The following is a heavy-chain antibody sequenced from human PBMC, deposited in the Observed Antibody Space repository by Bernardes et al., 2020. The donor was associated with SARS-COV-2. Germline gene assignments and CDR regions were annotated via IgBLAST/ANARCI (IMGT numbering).Heavy chain of an antibody. CDR3: ARETLVLRYFDWSPGGMDV. CDR1: GYTFTSYD. Sequence: ASVKVSCKASGYTFTSYDINWVRQATGQGLEWMGWMNPNSGNTGYAQKFQGRVTMTRNTSISTAYMELSSLRSEDTAVYYCARETLVLRYFDWSPGGMDVWGQGTTVTVSS. CDR2: MNPNSGNT. D-gene: IGHD3-9*01. V-gene: IGHV1-8*01. J-gene: IGHJ6*02.